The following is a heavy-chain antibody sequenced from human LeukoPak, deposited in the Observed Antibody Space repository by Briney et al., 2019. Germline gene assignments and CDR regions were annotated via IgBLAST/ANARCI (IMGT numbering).Heavy chain of an antibody. J-gene: IGHJ3*02. Sequence: SETLSLTCTVSGGSISSSSYYWGWIRRPPGKGLEWIGSIYYSGSTYYNPSLKSRVTISVDTSKNQFSLKLSSVTAADTAVYYCATSRYYYDSSGYYTGAAFDIWGQGRMVTVSS. CDR2: IYYSGST. CDR1: GGSISSSSYY. CDR3: ATSRYYYDSSGYYTGAAFDI. D-gene: IGHD3-22*01. V-gene: IGHV4-39*01.